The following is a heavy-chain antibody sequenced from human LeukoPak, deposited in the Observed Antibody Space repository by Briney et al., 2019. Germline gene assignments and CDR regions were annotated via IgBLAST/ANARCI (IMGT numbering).Heavy chain of an antibody. J-gene: IGHJ6*04. CDR2: LWYDGSNK. CDR1: GFTFSSYG. V-gene: IGHV3-33*01. Sequence: GRSLRLPCAASGFTFSSYGMHWVRQAPGKGLEWVAVLWYDGSNKYYADSVKGRFTISRDNSKNTLYLQMNSLRAEDTAVYYCARVHCSSTSCHGYYGMDVWGKGTTVTVSS. D-gene: IGHD2-2*01. CDR3: ARVHCSSTSCHGYYGMDV.